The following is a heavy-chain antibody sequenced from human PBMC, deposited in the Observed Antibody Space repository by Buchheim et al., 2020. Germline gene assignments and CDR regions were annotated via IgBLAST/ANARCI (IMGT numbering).Heavy chain of an antibody. CDR3: ARGPRIAVATNWFDP. CDR1: GGSISSYY. V-gene: IGHV4-59*01. J-gene: IGHJ5*02. D-gene: IGHD6-19*01. CDR2: IYYSGST. Sequence: QVQLQESGPGLVKLSETLSLTCTVSGGSISSYYWSWIRQPPGKGLEWIGYIYYSGSTNYNPSLKSRVTISVDTSKNQFSLKLSSVTAADTAVYYCARGPRIAVATNWFDPWGQGTL.